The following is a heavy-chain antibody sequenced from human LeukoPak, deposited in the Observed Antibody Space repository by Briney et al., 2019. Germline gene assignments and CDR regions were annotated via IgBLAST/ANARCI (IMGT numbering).Heavy chain of an antibody. CDR1: GFTFSSYT. D-gene: IGHD5-18*01. J-gene: IGHJ4*02. Sequence: PGGSLRLSCAASGFTFSSYTMTWVRQAPGKGLEWVSSITGGGDITYYADSVKGRFTISRDNSKNTLYLQMNSLRAEDTAVYYCSKGGWSGRSYGSYPFSDYWGQGTLVTVSS. V-gene: IGHV3-23*01. CDR3: SKGGWSGRSYGSYPFSDY. CDR2: ITGGGDIT.